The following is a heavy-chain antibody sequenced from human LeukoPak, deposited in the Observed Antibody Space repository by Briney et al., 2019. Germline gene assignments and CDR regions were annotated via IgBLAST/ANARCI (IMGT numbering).Heavy chain of an antibody. CDR1: GFTFSSYG. CDR3: ARDRQGATGFDY. V-gene: IGHV3-33*01. J-gene: IGHJ4*02. CDR2: IWYDGSNK. Sequence: PGRSLRLSCAASGFTFSSYGMHWVRQAPGKGLEWVAVIWYDGSNKYYADSVKGRFTISRDNSKNTLYLQMNSLRAEDTAVYYCARDRQGATGFDYWGQGTLVTVSS. D-gene: IGHD1-26*01.